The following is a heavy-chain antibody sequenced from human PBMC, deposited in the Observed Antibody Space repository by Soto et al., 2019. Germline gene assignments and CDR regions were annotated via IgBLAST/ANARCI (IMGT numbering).Heavy chain of an antibody. CDR2: ISTGSGTI. J-gene: IGHJ6*02. CDR3: ARGSSPPDYSSFGRGGMDV. Sequence: GGSLRLSCAASGFTFISYSMNWVRQAPGKGLEWVSYISTGSGTIYYADSVKGRFTISRDNARNSLSLQMNSLRDEDTAVYYCARGSSPPDYSSFGRGGMDVWGRGTTVTVSS. D-gene: IGHD3-22*01. CDR1: GFTFISYS. V-gene: IGHV3-48*02.